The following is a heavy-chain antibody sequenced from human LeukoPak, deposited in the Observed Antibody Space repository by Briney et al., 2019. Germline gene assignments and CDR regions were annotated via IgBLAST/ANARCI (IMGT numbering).Heavy chain of an antibody. CDR1: GFTSCSYA. V-gene: IGHV3-30-3*01. Sequence: GRSLRLSCAASGFTSCSYAMHWVRQAPGGGLEWVAVISCDGSNKYYADSVKGRFTISRDNSKNTLYLQMNSLRAEDTAVYYCARDKMERIQLWPTYDYYYYGMDVWGQGTTVTVSS. CDR2: ISCDGSNK. D-gene: IGHD5-18*01. J-gene: IGHJ6*02. CDR3: ARDKMERIQLWPTYDYYYYGMDV.